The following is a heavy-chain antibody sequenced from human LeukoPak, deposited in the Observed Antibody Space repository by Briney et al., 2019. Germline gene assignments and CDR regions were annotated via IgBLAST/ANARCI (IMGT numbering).Heavy chain of an antibody. J-gene: IGHJ5*02. Sequence: SVKVSCKASGGTFSSYAISWVRQAPGQGLEWMGGIVPIFATANYAQKFQGRVTITTDESTRTAYMELSSLRSEDTAVYYCARGYCSSTSCYTMDHWFDPRGQGTLVTVSS. D-gene: IGHD2-2*02. CDR1: GGTFSSYA. CDR3: ARGYCSSTSCYTMDHWFDP. CDR2: IVPIFATA. V-gene: IGHV1-69*05.